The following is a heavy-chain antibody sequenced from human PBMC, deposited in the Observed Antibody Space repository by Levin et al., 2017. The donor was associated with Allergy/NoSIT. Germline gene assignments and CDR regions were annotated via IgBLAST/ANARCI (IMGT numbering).Heavy chain of an antibody. CDR1: GFTFSDYY. CDR3: ARDVGGLDY. CDR2: ITSSGRTI. J-gene: IGHJ4*02. Sequence: GGSLRLSCSASGFTFSDYYFSWVRQSPVRGLEWVSFITSSGRTIYYADSVKGRFTISRDNAKNSLYLQMNSLRPEDTAVYYCARDVGGLDYWGRGTLVTVSS. V-gene: IGHV3-11*01. D-gene: IGHD3-10*01.